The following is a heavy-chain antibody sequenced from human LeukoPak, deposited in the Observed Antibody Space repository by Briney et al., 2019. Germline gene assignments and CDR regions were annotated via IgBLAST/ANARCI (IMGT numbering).Heavy chain of an antibody. Sequence: SGTLPLTCTVSGASISSSYWSWIRQPPGKGLEWIGYIYYNGNTNSNPSLKSRVTISADTSKNRFSLKLTSVTAADTAIYYCVRGNYDNRGYSNAFDIWGQGTMVTVSS. CDR2: IYYNGNT. CDR1: GASISSSY. D-gene: IGHD3-22*01. V-gene: IGHV4-59*01. CDR3: VRGNYDNRGYSNAFDI. J-gene: IGHJ3*02.